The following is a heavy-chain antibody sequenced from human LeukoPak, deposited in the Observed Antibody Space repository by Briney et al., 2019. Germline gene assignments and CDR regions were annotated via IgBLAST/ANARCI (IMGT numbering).Heavy chain of an antibody. CDR3: ARCRGFVP. V-gene: IGHV4-34*01. Sequence: PSDTLSLTCDAYGGSFSGYYWSWIRHPPGKGLEWIGEINHSGSTNYNPSLTSRATISVDTSKNRFSVTLSSVTAAYITVYYCARCRGFVPSAQGRVLSVSS. CDR2: INHSGST. CDR1: GGSFSGYY. J-gene: IGHJ5*02.